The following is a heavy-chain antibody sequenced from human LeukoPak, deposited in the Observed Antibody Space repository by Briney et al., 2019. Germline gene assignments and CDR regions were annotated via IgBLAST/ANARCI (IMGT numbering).Heavy chain of an antibody. Sequence: GGSLRLSCAASGFTFSSYGMHWVRQAPGKGLEWVAVIWYDGSDRYYADSVKGRFTISRDNSKNTLYLQMNSLRAEDTAMYYCARDTTTLLAFDYWGQGTLVTVPS. D-gene: IGHD1-14*01. V-gene: IGHV3-33*01. CDR1: GFTFSSYG. J-gene: IGHJ4*02. CDR2: IWYDGSDR. CDR3: ARDTTTLLAFDY.